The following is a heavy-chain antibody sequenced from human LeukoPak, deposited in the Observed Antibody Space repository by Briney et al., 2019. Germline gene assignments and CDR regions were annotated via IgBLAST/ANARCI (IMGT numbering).Heavy chain of an antibody. CDR3: AREGYSSRRRSAFDI. J-gene: IGHJ3*02. D-gene: IGHD6-13*01. V-gene: IGHV3-74*01. CDR1: GFTFSSYW. Sequence: GGSLRLSCAVSGFTFSSYWMHWVRQAPGKGLVWVSRINSDGSSTSYADSVKGRFTISRDNAKNTLYLQMNSLRAEDTAVYYCAREGYSSRRRSAFDIWGQGTMVTVSS. CDR2: INSDGSST.